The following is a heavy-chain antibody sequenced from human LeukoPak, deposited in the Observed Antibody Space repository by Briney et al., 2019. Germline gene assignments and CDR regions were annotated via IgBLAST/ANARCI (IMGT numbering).Heavy chain of an antibody. V-gene: IGHV3-21*01. CDR1: GFTFNTYS. J-gene: IGHJ6*03. D-gene: IGHD5-24*01. Sequence: GGSLRLSCAASGFTFNTYSMNWVRQAPGKGLEWVSSISSSSSYIYYTDSMKGRFTISRDNARKSLYLQMNSLRAEDTAVYYCARSSRDGYNLIDYMGVWGKGTTVTVSS. CDR2: ISSSSSYI. CDR3: ARSSRDGYNLIDYMGV.